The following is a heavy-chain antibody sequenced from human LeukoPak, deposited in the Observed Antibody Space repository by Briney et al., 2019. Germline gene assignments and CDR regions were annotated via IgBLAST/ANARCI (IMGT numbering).Heavy chain of an antibody. D-gene: IGHD4-23*01. Sequence: GGSLRLSCAASGFIFSSYEMNWVRQAPRKGLEWVSYIGTSSSTIYYADSVKGRFTISRDNAKHSLYLQMNSLRDEDTAVYYCARHDYGGNSGDYWGQGTLVTVSS. J-gene: IGHJ4*02. CDR2: IGTSSSTI. CDR3: ARHDYGGNSGDY. V-gene: IGHV3-48*02. CDR1: GFIFSSYE.